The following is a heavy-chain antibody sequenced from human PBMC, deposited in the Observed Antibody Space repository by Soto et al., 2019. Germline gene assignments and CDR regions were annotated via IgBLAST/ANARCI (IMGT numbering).Heavy chain of an antibody. D-gene: IGHD2-2*01. CDR3: ARWSPTDTCSSATCYQVFEY. CDR2: INHIGST. Sequence: PSETLSLTCAVYGGSFSGYFWSWIRQPPGKGLEWIGEINHIGSTNQNPSLKSRVTISVDTSKNQFSLKLNSVTAADTAVYSCARWSPTDTCSSATCYQVFEYWSQGTLVTVSS. V-gene: IGHV4-34*01. J-gene: IGHJ4*02. CDR1: GGSFSGYF.